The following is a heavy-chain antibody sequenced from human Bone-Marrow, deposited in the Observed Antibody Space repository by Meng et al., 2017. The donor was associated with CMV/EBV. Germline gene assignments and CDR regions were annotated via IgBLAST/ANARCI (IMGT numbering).Heavy chain of an antibody. V-gene: IGHV1-69*05. CDR1: GYTFTGYY. J-gene: IGHJ6*02. CDR3: ARGYCSSTSCTSYYYYYGMDV. D-gene: IGHD2-2*01. Sequence: SVKLSSKASGYTFTGYYMHWVRQAPGQGLEWMGGIIPIFATANYAQKFQGRVTFTTDESTSTAYMELSSLRSEDTAVYYCARGYCSSTSCTSYYYYYGMDVWGQGTTATVSS. CDR2: IIPIFATA.